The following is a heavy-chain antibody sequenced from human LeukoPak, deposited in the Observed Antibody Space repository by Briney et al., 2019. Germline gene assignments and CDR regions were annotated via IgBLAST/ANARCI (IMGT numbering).Heavy chain of an antibody. CDR3: VKHARVGTSTAFEV. D-gene: IGHD1-26*01. CDR1: GFTFDHFG. Sequence: PGGSLRLSCTASGFTFDHFGMSWVRQAPGKGLEWVSAVTGSATTTSYADSVKGRFTVSRDNSQSLLSLQVDSLGAEDTAIYYCVKHARVGTSTAFEVWGQGTLVTVSS. CDR2: VTGSATTT. V-gene: IGHV3-23*01. J-gene: IGHJ3*01.